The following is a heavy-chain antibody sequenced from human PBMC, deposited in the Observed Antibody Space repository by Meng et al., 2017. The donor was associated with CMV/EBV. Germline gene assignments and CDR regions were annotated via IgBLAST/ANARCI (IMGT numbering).Heavy chain of an antibody. V-gene: IGHV4-34*01. CDR1: GGSFSGYY. CDR3: ARQRSSGWLYYYYGMDV. CDR2: INHSGST. D-gene: IGHD6-19*01. J-gene: IGHJ6*04. Sequence: TPSLTCAVYGGSFSGYYWSWIRQPPGKGLEWIGEINHSGSTNYHPSLKSRVTISVDTSKNQFSLKLSSVTAADTAVYYCARQRSSGWLYYYYGMDVWGEGTTVTVSS.